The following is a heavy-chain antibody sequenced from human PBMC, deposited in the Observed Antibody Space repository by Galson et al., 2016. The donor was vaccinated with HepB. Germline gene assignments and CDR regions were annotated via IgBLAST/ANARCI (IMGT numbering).Heavy chain of an antibody. CDR3: AGGRDATTVNGYFDL. V-gene: IGHV4-59*01. CDR2: IHYTGST. D-gene: IGHD4-17*01. J-gene: IGHJ2*01. Sequence: SETLSLTCTVSGGSISGYYWSWIRQPPGKRLEWIGYIHYTGSTKYNPPLKSRVTISVDTSKNQFSLKLSSVTAADTAVYYCAGGRDATTVNGYFDLWGRGPLVSVSS. CDR1: GGSISGYY.